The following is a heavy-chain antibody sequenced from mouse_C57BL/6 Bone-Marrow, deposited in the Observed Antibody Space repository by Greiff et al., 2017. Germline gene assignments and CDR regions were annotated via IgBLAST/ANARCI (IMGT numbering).Heavy chain of an antibody. D-gene: IGHD4-1*01. V-gene: IGHV1-19*01. CDR1: GYTFTDYY. CDR2: INPYNGGT. CDR3: AREEANWDAMDY. J-gene: IGHJ4*01. Sequence: VQLQQSGPVLVKPGASVKMSCKASGYTFTDYYMNWVKQSHGKSLEWIGVINPYNGGTSYNQKFKGKATLTVDKSSSTAYMELNSLTSEDSAVYYCAREEANWDAMDYWGQGTSVTVSS.